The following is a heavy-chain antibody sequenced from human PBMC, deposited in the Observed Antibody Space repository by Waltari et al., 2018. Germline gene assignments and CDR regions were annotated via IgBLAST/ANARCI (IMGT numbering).Heavy chain of an antibody. V-gene: IGHV3-7*03. D-gene: IGHD3-10*01. CDR3: ATYRWLGY. J-gene: IGHJ4*02. CDR1: GFLFSSYW. Sequence: EVQLVESGGGLVQPGGSLRLSWDVSGFLFSSYWMTWVRQGPGKGLEWVANINHDGSEKYYVDSVKGRFTISRDNTKSSLFLQMNSLRAEDTAVYYCATYRWLGYWGQGSLVTVSS. CDR2: INHDGSEK.